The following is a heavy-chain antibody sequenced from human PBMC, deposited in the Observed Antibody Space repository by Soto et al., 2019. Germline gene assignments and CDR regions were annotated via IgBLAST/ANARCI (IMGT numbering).Heavy chain of an antibody. J-gene: IGHJ4*02. Sequence: PGEALKISCKGSGYNFASYWIGWGRQMPGKGLEWMGIIYAGDSETKYSPPFQGQVTMSADKSISTAYLQWSSLKASDTAMYYCATSLSVTGNFDYWGQGXLVTVYS. V-gene: IGHV5-51*01. D-gene: IGHD6-19*01. CDR2: IYAGDSET. CDR1: GYNFASYW. CDR3: ATSLSVTGNFDY.